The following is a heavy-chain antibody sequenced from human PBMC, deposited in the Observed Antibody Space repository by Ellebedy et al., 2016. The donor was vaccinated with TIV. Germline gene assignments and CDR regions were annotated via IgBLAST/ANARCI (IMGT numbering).Heavy chain of an antibody. D-gene: IGHD1-1*01. V-gene: IGHV3-23*01. J-gene: IGHJ4*02. CDR2: ISNTGSRT. CDR3: ARDDNWVLDF. CDR1: GFTFSSYA. Sequence: GESLKISCAASGFTFSSYAMSWVRQAPGKGLEWVSTISNTGSRTYYADSVKGRFTISRDDAKDSLYLQMNSLRGEDTGVYYCARDDNWVLDFWGRGTLVTVSS.